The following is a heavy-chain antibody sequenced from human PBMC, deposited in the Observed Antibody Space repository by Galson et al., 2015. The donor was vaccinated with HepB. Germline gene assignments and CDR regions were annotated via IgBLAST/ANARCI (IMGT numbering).Heavy chain of an antibody. D-gene: IGHD2-2*01. J-gene: IGHJ3*02. CDR1: GFTFSSYG. CDR3: AREIYCSSTSCYDAFDI. CDR2: IWYGGSNK. V-gene: IGHV3-33*01. Sequence: SLRLSCAASGFTFSSYGMHWVRQAPGKGLEWVAVIWYGGSNKYYADSVKGRFTISRDNSKNALYLQMNSLRAEDTAVYYCAREIYCSSTSCYDAFDIWGQGTMVTVSS.